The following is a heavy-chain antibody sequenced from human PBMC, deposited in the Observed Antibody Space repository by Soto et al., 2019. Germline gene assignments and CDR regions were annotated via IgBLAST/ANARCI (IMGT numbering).Heavy chain of an antibody. V-gene: IGHV3-30*03. J-gene: IGHJ4*02. D-gene: IGHD3-22*01. CDR2: ISYDGSDK. CDR1: GFTFSSYG. CDR3: ARDYYKYYDSSGYYRSPAY. Sequence: GGSLRLSCAASGFTFSSYGMHWVRQAPGKGLEWVAVISYDGSDKDYADSVKGRFTISRDNSRNTLFLQMNSLRAEDTAVYYCARDYYKYYDSSGYYRSPAYWGQGTLVTVSS.